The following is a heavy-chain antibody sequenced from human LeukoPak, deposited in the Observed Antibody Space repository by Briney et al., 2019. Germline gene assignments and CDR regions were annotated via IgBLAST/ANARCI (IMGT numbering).Heavy chain of an antibody. CDR3: ARVLGAYSNIYGPDFDY. CDR2: IKKGGSET. J-gene: IGHJ4*02. D-gene: IGHD3-16*01. V-gene: IGHV3-7*01. CDR1: GFTFSIYW. Sequence: PGGSLRLSCAASGFTFSIYWMSWVRQAPGKGLEWVANIKKGGSETYYGDSVKGRFSISRDNAKNSLYLQMNSLRAEDTAVYYCARVLGAYSNIYGPDFDYWGQGTLVTVSS.